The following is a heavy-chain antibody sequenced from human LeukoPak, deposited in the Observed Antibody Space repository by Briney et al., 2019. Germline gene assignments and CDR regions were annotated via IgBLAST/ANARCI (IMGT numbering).Heavy chain of an antibody. Sequence: GGSLRLSCAASGFTVNNYYMNWVRQTPGKGLEWVSVIYSGGSTNYADSVKGRFTISRDNSKNTLYLQMNSLRAEDTAVYYCAKIPYGDYVLDYYYYMDVWGKGTTVTISS. CDR3: AKIPYGDYVLDYYYYMDV. J-gene: IGHJ6*03. CDR1: GFTVNNYY. CDR2: IYSGGST. V-gene: IGHV3-66*01. D-gene: IGHD4-17*01.